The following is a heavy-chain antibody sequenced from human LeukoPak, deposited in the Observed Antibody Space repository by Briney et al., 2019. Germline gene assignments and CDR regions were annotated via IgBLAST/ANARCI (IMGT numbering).Heavy chain of an antibody. Sequence: GGSLRLSCAASGFTFSSYEMNWVRQAPGKGLEWVSYISSSGSTIYYADSVKGRFTISRDNAKNSLYLQMNSLRAEDTAVYYCARGATRLFDYWGQGTLVTVSS. V-gene: IGHV3-48*03. J-gene: IGHJ4*02. CDR2: ISSSGSTI. CDR1: GFTFSSYE. D-gene: IGHD2-15*01. CDR3: ARGATRLFDY.